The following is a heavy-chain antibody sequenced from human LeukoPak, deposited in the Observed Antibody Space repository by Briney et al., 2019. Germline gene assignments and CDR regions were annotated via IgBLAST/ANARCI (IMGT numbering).Heavy chain of an antibody. V-gene: IGHV3-23*01. CDR1: GFTFSTYA. CDR3: AKGDFWSGYYNNPFFDN. D-gene: IGHD3-3*01. CDR2: ISYSGGST. J-gene: IGHJ4*02. Sequence: GGSLRLSCAASGFTFSTYAMSWLRQSPGRGLEWVAGISYSGGSTFYADSVKGRFTISRDNSKNTLYLQMNGLRAEDTAAYHCAKGDFWSGYYNNPFFDNWGRGTLVTVSS.